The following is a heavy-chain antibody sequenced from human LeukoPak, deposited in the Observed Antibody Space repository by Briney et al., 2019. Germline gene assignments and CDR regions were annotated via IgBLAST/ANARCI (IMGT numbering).Heavy chain of an antibody. D-gene: IGHD2-8*01. CDR3: AKDRCSNGVGCYYYYMDV. CDR1: GFTFSSYG. Sequence: GGSLRLSCAASGFTFSSYGMHWVRQAPGKGLEWVAFIRYDGSNKYYADSVKGRFSISRDSSKNILYLQMNSLRAEDTAVYYCAKDRCSNGVGCYYYYMDVWGKGTTVTISS. J-gene: IGHJ6*03. V-gene: IGHV3-30*02. CDR2: IRYDGSNK.